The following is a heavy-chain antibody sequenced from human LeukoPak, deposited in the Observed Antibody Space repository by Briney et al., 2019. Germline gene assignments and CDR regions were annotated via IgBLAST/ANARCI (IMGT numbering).Heavy chain of an antibody. CDR3: ATELRGYSFGYDS. V-gene: IGHV1-69*05. Sequence: SVKVSCKAPGGTFSSYAIAWVRQAPGQGLEWMGRITVMSGTANYAQKFQDRVTITTDESTSTAYMEVSSLRSEDTAVYFCATELRGYSFGYDSWGQGTLATVSS. D-gene: IGHD5-18*01. CDR1: GGTFSSYA. CDR2: ITVMSGTA. J-gene: IGHJ5*01.